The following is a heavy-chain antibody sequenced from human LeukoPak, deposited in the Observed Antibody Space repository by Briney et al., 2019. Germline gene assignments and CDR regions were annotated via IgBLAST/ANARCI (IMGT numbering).Heavy chain of an antibody. Sequence: GGSLRLSCAASGFTFSSYSMNWVRQAPGKGLEWVSSISGSSSYIYYADSVKGRFTISRHNAKNPLYLQMNSLRAEDTAVYYCARVPAGVIGMKDAFDIWGQGTMVTVSS. CDR3: ARVPAGVIGMKDAFDI. CDR1: GFTFSSYS. CDR2: ISGSSSYI. V-gene: IGHV3-21*01. J-gene: IGHJ3*02. D-gene: IGHD3-16*02.